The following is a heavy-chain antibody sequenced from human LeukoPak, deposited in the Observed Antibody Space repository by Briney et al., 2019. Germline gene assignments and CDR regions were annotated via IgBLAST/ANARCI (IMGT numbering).Heavy chain of an antibody. CDR3: AKVGVAGGYYWFDP. CDR2: ITGSGGYT. Sequence: AGGSLRLSCTASGFTFSSYAVSWVRQAPGKGLEWVSAITGSGGYTYNADSVKGRFTISRDNSKNTLYLQMNSLRAEDTAVYYCAKVGVAGGYYWFDPWGQGTLVTVSS. J-gene: IGHJ5*02. V-gene: IGHV3-23*01. D-gene: IGHD6-19*01. CDR1: GFTFSSYA.